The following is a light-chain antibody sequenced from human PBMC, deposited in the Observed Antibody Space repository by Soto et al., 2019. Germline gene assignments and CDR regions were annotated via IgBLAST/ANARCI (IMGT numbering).Light chain of an antibody. CDR1: SRDVGNYNL. CDR2: EGS. V-gene: IGLV2-23*01. CDR3: SSYVGRKSYV. Sequence: QSALTQPASVSGSPGQSITISCTGTSRDVGNYNLVAWYQQHPGRAPKLLFYEGSQRPSGVSHRFSASKSGNTASLTISGLQAEDEADYYCSSYVGRKSYVFGTGTKVTVL. J-gene: IGLJ1*01.